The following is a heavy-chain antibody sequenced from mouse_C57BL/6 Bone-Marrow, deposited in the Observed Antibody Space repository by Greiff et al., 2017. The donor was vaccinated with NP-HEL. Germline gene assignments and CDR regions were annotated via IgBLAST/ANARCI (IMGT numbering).Heavy chain of an antibody. CDR1: GYTFTDYY. CDR2: INPNNGGT. CDR3: ARAGITTVPLTGYFDV. J-gene: IGHJ1*03. D-gene: IGHD1-1*01. Sequence: EVQLQQSGPELVKPGASVKISCKASGYTFTDYYMNWVKQSHGKSLEWIGDINPNNGGTSYNQKFKGKATLTVDKSSSTAYMELRSLTSEDSAVYYCARAGITTVPLTGYFDVWGTGTTVTVSS. V-gene: IGHV1-26*01.